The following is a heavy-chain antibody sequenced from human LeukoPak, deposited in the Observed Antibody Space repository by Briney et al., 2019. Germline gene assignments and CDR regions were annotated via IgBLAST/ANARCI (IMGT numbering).Heavy chain of an antibody. CDR2: IYTSGST. Sequence: SETLSLTCTVSGDSISSGGYYWSWIRQPAGKGLEWIGRIYTSGSTNYNPSLKSRVTISVDTSKNQFSLKLSSVTAADTAVYYCARDRTGYCSGGSCPGAFDIWGQGTMVTVSS. CDR3: ARDRTGYCSGGSCPGAFDI. D-gene: IGHD2-15*01. J-gene: IGHJ3*02. V-gene: IGHV4-61*02. CDR1: GDSISSGGYY.